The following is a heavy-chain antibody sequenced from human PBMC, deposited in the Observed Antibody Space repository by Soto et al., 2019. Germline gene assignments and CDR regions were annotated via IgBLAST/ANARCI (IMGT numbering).Heavy chain of an antibody. D-gene: IGHD5-12*01. CDR3: ARQSINSGYVIDP. Sequence: GGSLRLSCAASGFSFSSYAMSWVRQPPGKGLEWVSVISDSGGGTYDADSVKGRFTLSRDNSKNTLYLQMNSLRAEDTAVYYCARQSINSGYVIDPWGQGTLVTVSS. V-gene: IGHV3-23*01. CDR2: ISDSGGGT. J-gene: IGHJ5*02. CDR1: GFSFSSYA.